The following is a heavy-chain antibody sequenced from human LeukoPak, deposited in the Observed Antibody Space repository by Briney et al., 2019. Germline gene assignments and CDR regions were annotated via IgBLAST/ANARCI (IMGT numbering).Heavy chain of an antibody. V-gene: IGHV3-7*03. J-gene: IGHJ4*02. CDR1: GFTFSRYW. D-gene: IGHD3-10*01. CDR2: IKQDGSET. Sequence: GGSLRLSCAASGFTFSRYWMSWVRQAPGQGLEWVATIKQDGSETYYVDSVKGRFTISRDNAKNSLHPQMNSLRAEDAAVFYCARMDYYTSGTYTYPNFDYWGQGTLVTVSS. CDR3: ARMDYYTSGTYTYPNFDY.